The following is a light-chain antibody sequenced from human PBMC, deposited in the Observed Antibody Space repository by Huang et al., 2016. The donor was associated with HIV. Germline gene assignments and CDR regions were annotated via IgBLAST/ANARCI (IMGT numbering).Light chain of an antibody. V-gene: IGKV1-33*01. CDR2: DAS. J-gene: IGKJ2*01. Sequence: DIQMTQSPSSLSASVGDRVTITCQARQDISNYLNWYQQKPGKAPKLLIYDASNLETGVPSRFSGSGSGTDFTFTISRLQPEDIATYYCQQYDNLPFTFGQGTKLEIK. CDR1: QDISNY. CDR3: QQYDNLPFT.